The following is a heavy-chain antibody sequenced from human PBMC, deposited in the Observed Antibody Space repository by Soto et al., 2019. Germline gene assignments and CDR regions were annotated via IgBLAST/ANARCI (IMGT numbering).Heavy chain of an antibody. J-gene: IGHJ6*02. CDR2: ISFDGIKK. V-gene: IGHV3-30*18. CDR1: GFSLRRYD. Sequence: GVSLRLSSAASGFSLRRYDRHWVRHAPGKGLEWMGVISFDGIKKYYADSVKGRFTISRDSSKNKLYLQMYSLRPEDTAVYYCAKPIVAAGYYGMDVWGHGTTVTVSS. D-gene: IGHD6-13*01. CDR3: AKPIVAAGYYGMDV.